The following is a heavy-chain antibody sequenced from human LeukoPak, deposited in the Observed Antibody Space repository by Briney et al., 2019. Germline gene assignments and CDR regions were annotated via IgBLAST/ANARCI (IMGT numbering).Heavy chain of an antibody. CDR3: ARGHSFRGGYVSRWLDP. CDR1: GYTFTSFH. Sequence: ASVTVSCTTSGYTFTSFHMHWVRQAPGQGLEWMGMIDPSGGSTTYAQNFQGRVTMTRDTSTNTFYMELSSLRFDDTAIYFCARGHSFRGGYVSRWLDPWGLGTLVTVSS. CDR2: IDPSGGST. D-gene: IGHD3-10*01. J-gene: IGHJ5*02. V-gene: IGHV1-46*01.